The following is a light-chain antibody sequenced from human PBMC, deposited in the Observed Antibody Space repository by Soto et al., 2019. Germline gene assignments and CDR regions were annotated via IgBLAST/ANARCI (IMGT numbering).Light chain of an antibody. J-gene: IGKJ3*01. CDR3: QQYGASPFT. Sequence: EIMLTQSPGTLSLSPGDRATLSCRASQSVAGSSLAWYQQKPAQAPRLLIYAASNRATGIPARFSGSGSGTDFSLTISSVEPEDFAVYYCQQYGASPFTFGPGTRVEI. V-gene: IGKV3-20*01. CDR2: AAS. CDR1: QSVAGSS.